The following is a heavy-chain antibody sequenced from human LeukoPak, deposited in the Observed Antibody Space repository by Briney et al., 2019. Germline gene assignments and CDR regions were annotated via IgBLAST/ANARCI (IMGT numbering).Heavy chain of an antibody. D-gene: IGHD3-3*01. Sequence: SVKVSCKVSGYTLTELSMHWVRQAPGQGLEWMGGIIPIFGTANYAQKFQGRVTITTDESTSTAYMEMSSLRSEDTAVYYCARGSYFGVVISTFDYWGQGTLVTVSS. CDR3: ARGSYFGVVISTFDY. CDR1: GYTLTELS. J-gene: IGHJ4*02. CDR2: IIPIFGTA. V-gene: IGHV1-69*05.